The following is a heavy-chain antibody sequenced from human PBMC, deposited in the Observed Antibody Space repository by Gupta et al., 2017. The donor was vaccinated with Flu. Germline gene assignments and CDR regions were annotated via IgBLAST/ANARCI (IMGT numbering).Heavy chain of an antibody. Sequence: LSCAASGFTFSSYGMHWVRQAPGKGLEWVAVISYDGSNKYYADSVKGRFTISRDNSKNTLYLQMNSLRAEDTAVYYCAGSRALREYYFDYWGQGTLVTVSS. J-gene: IGHJ4*02. CDR1: GFTFSSYG. D-gene: IGHD3-9*01. V-gene: IGHV3-30*03. CDR3: AGSRALREYYFDY. CDR2: ISYDGSNK.